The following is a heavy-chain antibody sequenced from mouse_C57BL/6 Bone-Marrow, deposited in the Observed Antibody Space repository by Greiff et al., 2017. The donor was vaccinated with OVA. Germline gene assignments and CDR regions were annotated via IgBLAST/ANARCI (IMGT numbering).Heavy chain of an antibody. CDR1: GYAFSSSW. CDR2: IYPGDGDT. V-gene: IGHV1-82*01. Sequence: VQGVESGPELVKPGASVKISCKASGYAFSSSWMNWVKQRPGKGLEWIGRIYPGDGDTNYNGKFKGKATLTADKSSSTAYMQLSSLTSEDSAVYFCARKGVMDYWGQGTSVTVSS. CDR3: ARKGVMDY. J-gene: IGHJ4*01.